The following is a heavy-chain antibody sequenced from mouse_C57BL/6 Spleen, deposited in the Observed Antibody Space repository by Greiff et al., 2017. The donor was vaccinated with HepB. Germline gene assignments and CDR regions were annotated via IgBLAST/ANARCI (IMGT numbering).Heavy chain of an antibody. CDR1: GYTFTDYY. V-gene: IGHV1-26*01. J-gene: IGHJ3*01. CDR3: NPSHYYGSSYPFAY. D-gene: IGHD1-1*01. CDR2: INPNNGGT. Sequence: EVQLQQSGPELVKPGASVKISCKASGYTFTDYYMNWVKQSHGKSLEWIGDINPNNGGTSYNQKFKGKATLTVDKSSSTAYMELRSLTSEDSAVYYCNPSHYYGSSYPFAYWGQGTLVTVSA.